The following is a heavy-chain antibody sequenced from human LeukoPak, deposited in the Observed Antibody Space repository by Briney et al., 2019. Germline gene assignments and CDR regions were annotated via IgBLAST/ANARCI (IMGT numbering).Heavy chain of an antibody. CDR1: GFTFSDYY. D-gene: IGHD6-25*01. CDR3: AKYNSDSGSMDV. V-gene: IGHV3-11*01. Sequence: GGSLRLSCAAPGFTFSDYYMSWIRQAPGKGLEWVSYISGSGSTIYYPDSVKGRFTISRDNAKTSLYLQMNSLRAEDMGVYFCAKYNSDSGSMDVWGQGTTVTVSS. CDR2: ISGSGSTI. J-gene: IGHJ6*02.